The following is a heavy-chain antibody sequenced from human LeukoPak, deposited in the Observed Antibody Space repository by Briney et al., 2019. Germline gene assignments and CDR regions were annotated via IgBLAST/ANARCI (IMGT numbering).Heavy chain of an antibody. CDR3: ARDSGWLRYHD. V-gene: IGHV7-4-1*02. CDR1: GYSFSNYA. J-gene: IGHJ4*02. D-gene: IGHD5-12*01. Sequence: ASVKVSCKASGYSFSNYAMNWVRQPPGQGLELMGWIHPSTGNPAYAQGFPGRFVFSLDTSASTAYLQISSLQAEDTALYYCARDSGWLRYHDWGQGDLVTVSS. CDR2: IHPSTGNP.